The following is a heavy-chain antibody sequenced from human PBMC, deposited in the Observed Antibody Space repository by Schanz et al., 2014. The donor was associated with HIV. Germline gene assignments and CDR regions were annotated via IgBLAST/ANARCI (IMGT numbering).Heavy chain of an antibody. V-gene: IGHV3-74*01. CDR2: INSDGTSI. CDR3: ALSRPSGYGGSWYFDL. CDR1: GFTFSSYW. Sequence: EVQLVESGGGLVQPGGSLRLSCAASGFTFSSYWMHWVRQAPGKGLVWVSRINSDGTSISYADSVKGRFTISRDNAKNTLYLQMNSLRAEDTAVYYCALSRPSGYGGSWYFDLWGRGTLVAVSS. D-gene: IGHD2-15*01. J-gene: IGHJ2*01.